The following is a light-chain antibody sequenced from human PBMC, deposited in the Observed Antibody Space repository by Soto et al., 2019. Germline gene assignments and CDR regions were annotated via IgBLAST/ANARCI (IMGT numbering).Light chain of an antibody. V-gene: IGLV2-23*01. CDR1: SSDVGTYNL. J-gene: IGLJ3*02. Sequence: QSALTQPASVSGSPGQSITISCTGTSSDVGTYNLVSWYQHHPGKAPKLMIYEGTQRPSGVSSRFSGSKSGNTASLTISGLQAEDEADYHCCSYVGSSTWVFGGGTKLTVL. CDR3: CSYVGSSTWV. CDR2: EGT.